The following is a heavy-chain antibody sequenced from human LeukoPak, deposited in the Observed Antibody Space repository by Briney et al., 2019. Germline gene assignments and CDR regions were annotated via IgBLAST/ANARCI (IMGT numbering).Heavy chain of an antibody. CDR2: IYYSGST. Sequence: SETLSLTCTVSGGSISSGDYYWSRIRQPPGKGLEWIGYIYYSGSTYYNPSLKSRVTISVDTSKNQFSLKLSSVTAADTAVYYCARVGSPTNYYDSSGYYQYFDYWGQGTLVTVSS. V-gene: IGHV4-30-4*08. CDR1: GGSISSGDYY. J-gene: IGHJ4*02. D-gene: IGHD3-22*01. CDR3: ARVGSPTNYYDSSGYYQYFDY.